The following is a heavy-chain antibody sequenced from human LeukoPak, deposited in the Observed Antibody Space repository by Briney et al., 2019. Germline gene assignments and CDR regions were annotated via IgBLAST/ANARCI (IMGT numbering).Heavy chain of an antibody. CDR1: GFTFSSYG. V-gene: IGHV3-30*03. CDR2: ISYDGSNK. J-gene: IGHJ4*02. D-gene: IGHD3-10*01. CDR3: AREPYYYGSGSYYRVDY. Sequence: GGSLRLSCAASGFTFSSYGMHWVRQAPGKGLEWVAVISYDGSNKYYADSVKGRFTISRDNSKNTLYLQMNSLRAEDTAVYYCAREPYYYGSGSYYRVDYWGQGTLVTVSS.